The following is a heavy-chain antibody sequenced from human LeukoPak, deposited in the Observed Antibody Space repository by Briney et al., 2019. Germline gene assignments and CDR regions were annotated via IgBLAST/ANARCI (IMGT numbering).Heavy chain of an antibody. J-gene: IGHJ4*02. D-gene: IGHD6-13*01. CDR3: ARSKSGSWYFDY. CDR1: GYSISSGYY. V-gene: IGHV4-38-2*01. Sequence: SETLSLTRAVSGYSISSGYYWGWIRQPPGKGLEWIGSIYHSGSTYYNPSLMSRVTISVDTSKNQFSLRLSSVTAADTAVYYCARSKSGSWYFDYWGQGTLVPVSS. CDR2: IYHSGST.